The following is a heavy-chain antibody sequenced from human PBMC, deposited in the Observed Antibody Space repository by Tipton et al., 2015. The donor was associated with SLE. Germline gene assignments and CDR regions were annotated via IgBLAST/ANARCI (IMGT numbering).Heavy chain of an antibody. V-gene: IGHV4-34*01. CDR3: TRGGGQYTYGSPLCLY. CDR2: INHSGSA. Sequence: GLVKPSETLSLTCAVYGGSFSGYYWSWIRQPPGKGLEWIGEINHSGSAYYNPSLKSRVTISVDTSKNQFSLKLSSATAADTAVFYCTRGGGQYTYGSPLCLYWGQGTLVTVSS. J-gene: IGHJ4*02. CDR1: GGSFSGYY. D-gene: IGHD5-18*01.